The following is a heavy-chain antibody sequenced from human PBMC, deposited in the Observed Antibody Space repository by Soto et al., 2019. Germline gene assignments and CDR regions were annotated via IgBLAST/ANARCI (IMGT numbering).Heavy chain of an antibody. CDR1: GSSIIGYY. J-gene: IGHJ5*02. CDR3: ARGVGGSALNSFDP. D-gene: IGHD6-19*01. Sequence: LSLTCTFSGSSIIGYYWTWIRQSPERGLEWIGYIHYSGSANYNPSLNSRLTMSVDRSKSQFSMKLASVTAADTAVYYCARGVGGSALNSFDPWGQGTLVTVSS. V-gene: IGHV4-59*12. CDR2: IHYSGSA.